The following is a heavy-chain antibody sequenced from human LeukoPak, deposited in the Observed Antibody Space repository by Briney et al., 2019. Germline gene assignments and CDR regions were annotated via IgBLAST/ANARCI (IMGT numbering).Heavy chain of an antibody. CDR3: ARGYYYDSSGPVDY. Sequence: GASVKVSCKASGYTFTSYDINWVRQATGQGLEWMGWMNPNSGNTGYAQEFQGRVTMTRNTSISTAYMELSSLRSEDTAVYYCARGYYYDSSGPVDYWGQGTLVTVSS. J-gene: IGHJ4*02. CDR2: MNPNSGNT. V-gene: IGHV1-8*01. D-gene: IGHD3-22*01. CDR1: GYTFTSYD.